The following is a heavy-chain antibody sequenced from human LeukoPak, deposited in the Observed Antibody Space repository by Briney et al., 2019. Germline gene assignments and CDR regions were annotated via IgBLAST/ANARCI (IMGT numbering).Heavy chain of an antibody. J-gene: IGHJ4*02. CDR3: ARDLGYSSSWYPFDY. V-gene: IGHV4-59*01. CDR2: IYYSGST. CDR1: GGSISSYY. Sequence: SETLSLTCTVSGGSISSYYWSWIRQPPGKGLEWIGYIYYSGSTNYNPSLKSRVTISVGTSKNQFSLKLSSVTAADTAVYYCARDLGYSSSWYPFDYWGQGTLVTVSS. D-gene: IGHD6-13*01.